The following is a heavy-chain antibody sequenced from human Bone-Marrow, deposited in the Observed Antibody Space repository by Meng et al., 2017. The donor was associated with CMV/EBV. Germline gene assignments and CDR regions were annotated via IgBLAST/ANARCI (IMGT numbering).Heavy chain of an antibody. CDR1: GGSISSSSYY. CDR2: IYYSGST. J-gene: IGHJ2*01. D-gene: IGHD2-2*01. CDR3: ARLQVVPAAIVWYFDL. V-gene: IGHV4-39*01. Sequence: GSLRLSCTVSGGSISSSSYYWGWIRQPPGKGLEWSGSIYYSGSTYYNPSLKSRVTISVDTSKNQFSLKLSSVTAADTAVYYCARLQVVPAAIVWYFDLWGRGTLVTVSS.